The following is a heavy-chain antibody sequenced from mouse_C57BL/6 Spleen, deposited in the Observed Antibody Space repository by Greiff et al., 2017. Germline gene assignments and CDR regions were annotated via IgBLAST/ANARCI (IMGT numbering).Heavy chain of an antibody. CDR3: ARRRYDYGGGAMDC. CDR1: GFSLSTSGMG. D-gene: IGHD2-4*01. V-gene: IGHV8-12*01. J-gene: IGHJ4*01. CDR2: IEWGDAK. Sequence: QVTLQVCGPGILQSSQTLSLTCSFSGFSLSTSGMGVSWIRQPSGKGLEWLAHIEWGDAKRDNPSLKSRLTTSKDTSRNQVFLKITRVDTAVTATYYCARRRYDYGGGAMDCWGQGTSVTVSS.